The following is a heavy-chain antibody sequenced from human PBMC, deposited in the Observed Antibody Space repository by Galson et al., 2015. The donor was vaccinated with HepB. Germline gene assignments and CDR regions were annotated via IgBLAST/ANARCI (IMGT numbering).Heavy chain of an antibody. Sequence: SLRLSCAASGFTFTNYAMHWVRQAPGTDLEWVAVIWSDGSNTYYADSVKGRFTISRDNSKNTLYLQMNTLRGDDSAVYHCARMVNVDGNLSKGPLDYWGQGTLVTVSS. CDR2: IWSDGSNT. V-gene: IGHV3-33*01. CDR1: GFTFTNYA. D-gene: IGHD2-21*01. J-gene: IGHJ4*02. CDR3: ARMVNVDGNLSKGPLDY.